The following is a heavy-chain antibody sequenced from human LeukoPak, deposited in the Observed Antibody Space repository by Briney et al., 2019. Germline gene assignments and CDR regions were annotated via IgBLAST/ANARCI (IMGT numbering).Heavy chain of an antibody. J-gene: IGHJ3*02. CDR2: ICASGRT. CDR1: GGSISSGSYC. Sequence: SQTLSLTCTVSGGSISSGSYCWNWIRQPAGKGLEWIGRICASGRTNYNPSLKSRVTISADMSKIQFSLRLSSVTAADTAVYYCARGLHYDFWSGPGGGAFDIWGQGTMVTVSS. CDR3: ARGLHYDFWSGPGGGAFDI. V-gene: IGHV4-61*02. D-gene: IGHD3-3*01.